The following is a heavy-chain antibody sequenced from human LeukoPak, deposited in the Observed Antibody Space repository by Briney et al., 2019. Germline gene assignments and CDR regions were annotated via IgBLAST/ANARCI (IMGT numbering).Heavy chain of an antibody. V-gene: IGHV3-64D*06. CDR1: GFTFSSYA. D-gene: IGHD5-12*01. Sequence: PGGSLRLSCSASGFTFSSYAMHWVRQAPGKGLEYVSSISSNGGSTYYADSVKGRFTTSRDNSKNTLFLQMSSLRTEDTAVYYCASPYSGYDYNFDHWGQGTLVTVSS. CDR3: ASPYSGYDYNFDH. J-gene: IGHJ4*02. CDR2: ISSNGGST.